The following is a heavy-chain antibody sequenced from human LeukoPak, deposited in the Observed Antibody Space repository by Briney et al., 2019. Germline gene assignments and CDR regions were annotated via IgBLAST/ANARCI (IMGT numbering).Heavy chain of an antibody. V-gene: IGHV3-49*03. CDR3: QKYSCSSFDF. D-gene: IGHD6-6*01. J-gene: IGHJ4*02. CDR1: GFTFGDYA. Sequence: GGSLRLSCTGSGFTFGDYAMSLFRQAPGKGQEWVSFIRSKVYAETTEYAASVKGRFTISRDDSKSIAYLQMNSLKTEDTAVYYCQKYSCSSFDFWGQGTLVTVSS. CDR2: IRSKVYAETT.